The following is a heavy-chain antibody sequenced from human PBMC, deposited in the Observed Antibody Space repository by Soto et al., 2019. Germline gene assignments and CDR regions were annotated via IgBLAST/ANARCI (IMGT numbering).Heavy chain of an antibody. CDR3: ARDLFSFPPRGYCSGGSCW. V-gene: IGHV3-21*01. CDR2: ISSSSSYI. D-gene: IGHD2-15*01. J-gene: IGHJ4*02. CDR1: GFTFSSYS. Sequence: PGGSLRLSCAASGFTFSSYSMNWVRQAPGKGLEWVSSISSSSSYIYYADSVKGRFTISRDNAKNSLYLQMNSLRAEDTAVYYCARDLFSFPPRGYCSGGSCWWGQGTRVTVSS.